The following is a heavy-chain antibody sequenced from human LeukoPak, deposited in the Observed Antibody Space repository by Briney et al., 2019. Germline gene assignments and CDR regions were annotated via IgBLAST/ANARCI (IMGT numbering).Heavy chain of an antibody. CDR3: ARDGGRDSTYWYYY. CDR1: GFTFSSYS. V-gene: IGHV3-21*01. CDR2: ISSSSSYI. J-gene: IGHJ4*02. D-gene: IGHD6-13*01. Sequence: PGRSLRLSCAASGFTFSSYSMNWVRQAPGKGLEWVSSISSSSSYIYYADSVKGRFTISRDNAKNSLYLQMNSLRAEDTAVYYCARDGGRDSTYWYYYWGQGTLVTVSS.